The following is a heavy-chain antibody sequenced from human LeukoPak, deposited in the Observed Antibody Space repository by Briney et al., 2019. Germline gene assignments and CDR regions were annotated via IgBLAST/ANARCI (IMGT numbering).Heavy chain of an antibody. V-gene: IGHV1-69*04. CDR3: ARDMGSSGWYGY. CDR1: GGTFSSYA. CDR2: IIPILGIA. J-gene: IGHJ4*02. D-gene: IGHD6-19*01. Sequence: SVKVSCKASGGTFSSYAISWVRQAPGQGLEWMGRIIPILGIANYAQKFQGRVTITADKSTSTAYMELSSLRSEDTAVYYCARDMGSSGWYGYWGQGTLVTVSS.